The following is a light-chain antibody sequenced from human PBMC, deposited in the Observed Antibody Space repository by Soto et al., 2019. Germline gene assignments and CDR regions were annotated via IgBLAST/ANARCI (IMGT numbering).Light chain of an antibody. CDR3: QQYNNWPPIT. J-gene: IGKJ5*01. CDR2: GAS. CDR1: QSVSSN. V-gene: IGKV3-15*01. Sequence: EIEMTQSQATLSVSPGERATLSCRPSQSVSSNLARYQQKPGQAPRLLIYGASTRATGIPARFSGSGSGTEFTLTISSLQSEDFAVYYCQQYNNWPPITFGQGTRLEI.